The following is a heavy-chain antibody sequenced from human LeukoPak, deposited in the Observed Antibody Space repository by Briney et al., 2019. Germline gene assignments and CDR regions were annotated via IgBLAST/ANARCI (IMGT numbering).Heavy chain of an antibody. CDR1: GFIFSSYW. V-gene: IGHV3-74*03. J-gene: IGHJ4*02. CDR3: VRDRETTVTTLDF. Sequence: PGGSLRLSCAASGFIFSSYWMHWVRQVPGKRLVWVSRISGDGSSTTYADSVKGRFTISRDNAKNTLYLQMSSLRAEDTAVYYCVRDRETTVTTLDFWGQGTLVTVSS. D-gene: IGHD4-11*01. CDR2: ISGDGSST.